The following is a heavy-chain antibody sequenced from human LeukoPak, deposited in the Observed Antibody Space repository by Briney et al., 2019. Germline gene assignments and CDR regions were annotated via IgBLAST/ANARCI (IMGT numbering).Heavy chain of an antibody. Sequence: SETLSLTCADSGGSISSSNWWSWVRQPPGKGLEWIGEIYHSGSTNYNPSLKSRVTISVDKSKNQFSLKLSSVTAADTAVYYCARGTYYYYYYMDVWGKGTTVTISS. CDR2: IYHSGST. V-gene: IGHV4-4*02. CDR3: ARGTYYYYYYMDV. D-gene: IGHD2-2*01. CDR1: GGSISSSNW. J-gene: IGHJ6*03.